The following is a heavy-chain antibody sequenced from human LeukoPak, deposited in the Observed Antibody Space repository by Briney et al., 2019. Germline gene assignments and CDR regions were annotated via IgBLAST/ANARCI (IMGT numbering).Heavy chain of an antibody. D-gene: IGHD3-16*02. CDR3: ARAVYDYIWGSYRFDY. Sequence: SETLSLTCTVSGGSISNYYWSWIRQPPGKGLEWIGYVHYTGNTNYNPSLKSRLTISVDTSKNQFSLKLSSVNAADTALYYCARAVYDYIWGSYRFDYWGQGTLVTVSS. J-gene: IGHJ4*02. CDR1: GGSISNYY. CDR2: VHYTGNT. V-gene: IGHV4-59*12.